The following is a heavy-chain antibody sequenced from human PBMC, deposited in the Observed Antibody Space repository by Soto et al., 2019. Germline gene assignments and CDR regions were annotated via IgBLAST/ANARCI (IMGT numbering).Heavy chain of an antibody. CDR2: ISSSGSTI. D-gene: IGHD1-1*01. CDR3: ARGFSGAGRVIGLNYFDY. CDR1: GFTFSSYE. V-gene: IGHV3-48*03. Sequence: EVQLVESGGGLVQPGGSLRLSCAASGFTFSSYEMNWVRQAPGKGLEWLSYISSSGSTIYYADSVKGRFTISRDNAKNSLYLQMNSLRAEDTAVYYCARGFSGAGRVIGLNYFDYWGQGTLVTVSS. J-gene: IGHJ4*02.